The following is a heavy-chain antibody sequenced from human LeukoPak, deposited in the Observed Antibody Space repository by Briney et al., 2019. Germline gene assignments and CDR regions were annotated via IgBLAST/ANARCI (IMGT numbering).Heavy chain of an antibody. V-gene: IGHV4-59*11. Sequence: SGTLSLTCTGSCGSLSSHYWSWIRQPPRKGLEWIGYIYYSGSTNYNPSLKSRVTISVDTSKNQFSLKLSSATAADTAVYYCARVHDFWRGYYTRGYFADWGEGTLVTVSS. D-gene: IGHD3-3*01. J-gene: IGHJ4*02. CDR3: ARVHDFWRGYYTRGYFAD. CDR2: IYYSGST. CDR1: CGSLSSHY.